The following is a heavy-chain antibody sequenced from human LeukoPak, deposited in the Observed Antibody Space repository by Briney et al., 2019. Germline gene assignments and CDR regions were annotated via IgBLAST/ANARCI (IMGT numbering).Heavy chain of an antibody. V-gene: IGHV7-4-1*02. CDR1: GYTFTSYA. CDR2: INTNTGNP. Sequence: ASVKVSCKASGYTFTSYAMNWVRQAPGQGLEWMGWINTNTGNPTYAQGFTGRFVFSLDTSVSTAYLQISSLKAEDTAVYYCAIFSINSGYDLGYCSGGSCKNPDDYWGQGTLVTVSP. D-gene: IGHD2-15*01. CDR3: AIFSINSGYDLGYCSGGSCKNPDDY. J-gene: IGHJ4*02.